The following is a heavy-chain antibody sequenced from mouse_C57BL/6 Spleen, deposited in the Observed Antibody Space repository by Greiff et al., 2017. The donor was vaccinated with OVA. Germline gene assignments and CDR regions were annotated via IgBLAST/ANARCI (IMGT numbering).Heavy chain of an antibody. V-gene: IGHV1-80*01. CDR1: GYAFSSYW. D-gene: IGHD1-1*01. Sequence: QVPLQQSGAELVKPGASVKISCKASGYAFSSYWLNWVKQRPGTGLEWIGKIYTGDGDHHYNGKFKGKATLTVDKSSSTAYMQLSSLTSVDSSVDFCARGCITAGRGGFDYWGQGTTLTVSS. CDR2: IYTGDGDH. CDR3: ARGCITAGRGGFDY. J-gene: IGHJ2*01.